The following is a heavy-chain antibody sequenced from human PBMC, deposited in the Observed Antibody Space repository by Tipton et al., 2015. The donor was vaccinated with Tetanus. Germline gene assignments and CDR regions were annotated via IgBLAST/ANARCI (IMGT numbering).Heavy chain of an antibody. J-gene: IGHJ1*01. CDR2: ITFDGGTK. Sequence: SLRLSCAASGFTFTRYAMHWVRQAPGKGLEWVAVITFDGGTKYYADSVKGRFTLSRDNSQNTLYLQMNSLRAEDTAIYSCARDTREYNSDWDWGQGTLVTVSS. CDR3: ARDTREYNSDWD. V-gene: IGHV3-30-3*01. CDR1: GFTFTRYA. D-gene: IGHD2-2*01.